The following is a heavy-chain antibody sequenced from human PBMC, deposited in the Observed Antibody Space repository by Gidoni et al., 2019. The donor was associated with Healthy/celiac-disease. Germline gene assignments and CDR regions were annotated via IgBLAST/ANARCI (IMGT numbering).Heavy chain of an antibody. V-gene: IGHV1-18*01. CDR2: ISAYNGNT. CDR3: ARTPDYGDAYDY. J-gene: IGHJ4*02. Sequence: QLQLVQPGAEVEKPGASGLVPCKASGYTFTSFGISWVRQAPGQGLEWMGWISAYNGNTNYAQKLQSRVTMTTDTSTSTAYMELRSLRSDDTAVYYCARTPDYGDAYDYWGQGTLVTVSS. D-gene: IGHD4-17*01. CDR1: GYTFTSFG.